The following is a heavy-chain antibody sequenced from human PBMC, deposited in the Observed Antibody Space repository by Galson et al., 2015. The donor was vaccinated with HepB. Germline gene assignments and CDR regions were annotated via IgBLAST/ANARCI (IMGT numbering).Heavy chain of an antibody. D-gene: IGHD6-13*01. CDR2: IRSKAYSYAT. CDR1: GFTFXXSA. Sequence: SLRLSXXXSGFTFXXSAIHWVRQASGKGPEXVXLIRSKAYSYATLYVPSLKGRFTISRDDSKNMAYLHMRSLKTEDTAIYYCSRLGDLSGYSSRWGQGTLVTVSS. CDR3: SRLGDLSGYSSR. J-gene: IGHJ4*02. V-gene: IGHV3-73*01.